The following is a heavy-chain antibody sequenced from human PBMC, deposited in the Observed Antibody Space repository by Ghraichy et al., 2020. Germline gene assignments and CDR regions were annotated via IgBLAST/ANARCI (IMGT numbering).Heavy chain of an antibody. CDR3: AGSLSGLDSGDH. Sequence: GGSLRLSCAVSGLPLNNNHINWVRQAPGKGLEWVSFIYKDGDTSYADSVKGRFTISRDRAKNTVYLQMDSLRDEDTAKYYCAGSLSGLDSGDHWGQETLVTVSS. D-gene: IGHD6-19*01. V-gene: IGHV3-53*01. J-gene: IGHJ4*02. CDR1: GLPLNNNH. CDR2: IYKDGDT.